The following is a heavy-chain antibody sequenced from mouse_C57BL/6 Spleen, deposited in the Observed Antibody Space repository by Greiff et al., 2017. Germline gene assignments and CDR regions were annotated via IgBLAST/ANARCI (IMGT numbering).Heavy chain of an antibody. CDR3: TKGYYDY. J-gene: IGHJ2*01. CDR1: GFNIKDDY. V-gene: IGHV14-4*01. CDR2: IDPENGDT. Sequence: VQLQQSGAELVRPGASVKLSCTASGFNIKDDYMHWVKQRPEQGLEWIGWIDPENGDTEYASKFQGKATITADKSSNTAYLQLSSLTSEDTAVYYCTKGYYDYWGQGTTLTVSS.